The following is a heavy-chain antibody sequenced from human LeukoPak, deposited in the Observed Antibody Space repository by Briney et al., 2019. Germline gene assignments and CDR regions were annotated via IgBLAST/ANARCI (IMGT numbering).Heavy chain of an antibody. V-gene: IGHV3-21*01. D-gene: IGHD2-2*01. CDR1: GFTFSSYS. J-gene: IGHJ3*02. CDR3: ARDLGSSSPIDAFDI. Sequence: PGGSLRLSCAASGFTFSSYSMNWVRQAPGKGLEWVSSISSSSSYIYYADSVKGRFTISRDNAKNSLYLQMNSLRAEDTAVYYCARDLGSSSPIDAFDIWGQGTMVTVSS. CDR2: ISSSSSYI.